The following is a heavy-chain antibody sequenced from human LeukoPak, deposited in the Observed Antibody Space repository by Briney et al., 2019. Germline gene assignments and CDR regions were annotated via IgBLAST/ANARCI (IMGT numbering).Heavy chain of an antibody. D-gene: IGHD3-3*01. CDR1: GGTFSSYA. Sequence: AASVKVSCKPSGGTFSSYAISWVRQAPGQGLEWMGGIIPIFGTANYAQKFQGRVTITTDESTSTAYMELSSLRSDDTAVYYCARGATIFGVVMYYYYYMDVWGKGTTVTVSS. J-gene: IGHJ6*03. CDR3: ARGATIFGVVMYYYYYMDV. V-gene: IGHV1-69*05. CDR2: IIPIFGTA.